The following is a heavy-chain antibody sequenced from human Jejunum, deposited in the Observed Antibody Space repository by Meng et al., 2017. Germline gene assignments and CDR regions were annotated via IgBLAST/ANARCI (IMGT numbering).Heavy chain of an antibody. V-gene: IGHV4-39*07. J-gene: IGHJ4*02. Sequence: SETLSLTCSVSGASISSSNYYWGWLRQPPGKGLEWFASFTFGGSTYSSPSLNSRVFISFDTTKNQLSLKLTSVTAADTAVYYCATGSYPDYWGQGTLVTVSS. D-gene: IGHD6-19*01. CDR1: GASISSSNYY. CDR2: FTFGGST. CDR3: ATGSYPDY.